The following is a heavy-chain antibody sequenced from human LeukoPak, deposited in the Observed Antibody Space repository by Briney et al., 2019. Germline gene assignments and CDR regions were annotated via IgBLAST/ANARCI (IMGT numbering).Heavy chain of an antibody. J-gene: IGHJ5*02. CDR3: ARVRGPNWFDP. V-gene: IGHV4-59*08. Sequence: SETLSLTCTVSGGSISSYYWSWIRQPPGKGLEWIEYIYYSGSTNYNPSLKSRVTISVDTSKNQFSLKLSSVTAADTAVYYCARVRGPNWFDPWGQGTLVTVSS. CDR2: IYYSGST. CDR1: GGSISSYY.